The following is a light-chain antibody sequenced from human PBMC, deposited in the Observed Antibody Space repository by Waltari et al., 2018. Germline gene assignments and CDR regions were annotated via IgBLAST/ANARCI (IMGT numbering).Light chain of an antibody. CDR1: SSDVGAFNS. Sequence: QSALTPPASVSGSPGQSITSSCTGTSSDVGAFNSSSCYQQHPGKAPQLMIYDVSNRPSGISNRFSGSKSGYTASLTISGLQAEDEAEYYCSSYTSSTTLLYVFGTGTKVTVL. J-gene: IGLJ1*01. CDR3: SSYTSSTTLLYV. V-gene: IGLV2-14*01. CDR2: DVS.